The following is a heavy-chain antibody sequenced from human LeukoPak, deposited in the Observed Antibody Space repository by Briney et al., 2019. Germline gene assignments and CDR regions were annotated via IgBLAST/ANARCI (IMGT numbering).Heavy chain of an antibody. V-gene: IGHV4-59*01. CDR3: ARLSSSGYYLLDY. D-gene: IGHD3-22*01. CDR2: IYYSGST. Sequence: SETLSLTCTVSGGSISSYYWSWIRQPPGKGLEWIGYIYYSGSTNYNPSLKSRVPISVDTSKNQFSLKLSSVTAADTAVYYCARLSSSGYYLLDYWGQGTLVTVSS. CDR1: GGSISSYY. J-gene: IGHJ4*02.